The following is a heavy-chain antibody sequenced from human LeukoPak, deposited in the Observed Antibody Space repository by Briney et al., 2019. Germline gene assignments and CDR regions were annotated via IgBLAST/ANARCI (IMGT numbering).Heavy chain of an antibody. V-gene: IGHV4-4*07. Sequence: SETLSLTCTVSGGSISSYYWSWIRQPAGKGLEWIGRIYTSGSTNYNPSLKSRVTMPVDTSKNQFSLKLSSVTAADTAVYYCARGRAAAGKLDYWGQGTLVTVSS. J-gene: IGHJ4*02. CDR2: IYTSGST. CDR1: GGSISSYY. D-gene: IGHD6-13*01. CDR3: ARGRAAAGKLDY.